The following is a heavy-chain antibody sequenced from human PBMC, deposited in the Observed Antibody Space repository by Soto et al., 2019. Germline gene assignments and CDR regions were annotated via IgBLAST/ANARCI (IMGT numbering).Heavy chain of an antibody. J-gene: IGHJ4*02. V-gene: IGHV1-69*08. Sequence: QVQLVQSGAEVKKPGSSVKVSCKASGGTFSSYTISWVRQAPGQGLEWMGRSIPILGIANYAQKFQGRVTITADKSTITAYIELSSLRSEDTAVYYCARDSSGYDDYWGQGTLVTVSS. CDR3: ARDSSGYDDY. CDR1: GGTFSSYT. CDR2: SIPILGIA. D-gene: IGHD3-22*01.